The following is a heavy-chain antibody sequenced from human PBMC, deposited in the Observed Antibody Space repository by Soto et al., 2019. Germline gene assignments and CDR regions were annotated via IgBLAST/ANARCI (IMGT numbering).Heavy chain of an antibody. V-gene: IGHV4-59*01. J-gene: IGHJ5*02. CDR3: ARDLSSQQRYNWFDP. Sequence: PAETLSLTCTVSGGSISSYYWSWIRQPPGKGLEWIGYIYYSGSTNYNPSLKSRVTISVDTSKNQFSLKLSSVTAADTAVYYCARDLSSQQRYNWFDPWGQGTLVTVSS. CDR1: GGSISSYY. CDR2: IYYSGST. D-gene: IGHD6-13*01.